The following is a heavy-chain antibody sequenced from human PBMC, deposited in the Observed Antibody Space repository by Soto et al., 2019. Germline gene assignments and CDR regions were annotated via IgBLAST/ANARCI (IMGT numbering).Heavy chain of an antibody. CDR1: GDSISSSTYY. CDR3: ASHVWFGELRYWFDP. D-gene: IGHD3-10*01. V-gene: IGHV4-39*07. J-gene: IGHJ5*02. CDR2: INHSGST. Sequence: PSETLSLTCTVSGDSISSSTYYWSWIRQPPGKGLEWIGEINHSGSTNYNPSLKSRVTISVDTSKNQFSLKLSSVTAADTAVYYCASHVWFGELRYWFDPWGQGTLVTVSS.